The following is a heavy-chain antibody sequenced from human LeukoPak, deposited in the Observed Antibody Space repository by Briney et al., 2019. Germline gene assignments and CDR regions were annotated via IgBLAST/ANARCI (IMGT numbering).Heavy chain of an antibody. CDR1: GGSISSSNYY. J-gene: IGHJ4*02. D-gene: IGHD6-13*01. Sequence: PSETLSLTCTVSGGSISSSNYYWDWIRQLPGKGLEWIGSIYYSGSTYYNPSLKSRVTISVDTSKNQFSLKLSSVTAADTAVYYCARRTAAGRGDWGQGTLVAVSS. CDR2: IYYSGST. CDR3: ARRTAAGRGD. V-gene: IGHV4-39*01.